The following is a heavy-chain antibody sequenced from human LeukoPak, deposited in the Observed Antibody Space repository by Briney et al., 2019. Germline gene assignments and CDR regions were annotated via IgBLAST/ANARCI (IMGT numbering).Heavy chain of an antibody. CDR1: GGSISSGSYY. Sequence: SETLSLTCTVSGGSISSGSYYWSWIRQPAGKGLEWIGRIYTSGSTNYNPSLKSRVTISVDTSKNQFSLKLSSVTAADTAVYYCARLSYGSGTYWFDPWGQGTLVTVSS. CDR2: IYTSGST. V-gene: IGHV4-61*02. CDR3: ARLSYGSGTYWFDP. J-gene: IGHJ5*02. D-gene: IGHD3-10*01.